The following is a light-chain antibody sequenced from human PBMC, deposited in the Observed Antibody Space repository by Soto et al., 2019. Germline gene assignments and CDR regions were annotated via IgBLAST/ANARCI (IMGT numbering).Light chain of an antibody. V-gene: IGKV1-39*01. CDR1: QSIASL. CDR3: QQSHDIPLP. J-gene: IGKJ4*01. CDR2: TAS. Sequence: DIQMTQSPSSLSASVGDRVTLTCRASQSIASLLNWYQQKPGKAPNLLIYTASSLRSGVPSRFSGSGSGTDFTLTISSLQPEDFATYYCQQSHDIPLPFGGGTKVEIK.